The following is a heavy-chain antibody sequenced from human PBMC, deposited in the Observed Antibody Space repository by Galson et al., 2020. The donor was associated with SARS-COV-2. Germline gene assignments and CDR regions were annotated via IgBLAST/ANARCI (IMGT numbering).Heavy chain of an antibody. CDR2: IYYSGST. CDR1: GGSISSYY. D-gene: IGHD2-2*01. CDR3: ARDQTVVVPAATDVHFYNYGMDL. V-gene: IGHV4-59*01. J-gene: IGHJ6*02. Sequence: SETLSLTCTVSGGSISSYYWSWIRQPPGKGLEWIGYIYYSGSTNYNPSLKSRVTILVDTSKNQFSLQLRSVTAADTAVYYCARDQTVVVPAATDVHFYNYGMDLWGQGTTVTVSS.